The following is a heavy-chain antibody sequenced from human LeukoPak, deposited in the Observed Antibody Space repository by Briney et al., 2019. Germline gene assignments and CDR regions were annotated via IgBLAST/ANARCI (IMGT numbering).Heavy chain of an antibody. D-gene: IGHD4-17*01. V-gene: IGHV1-46*01. J-gene: IGHJ3*02. CDR2: ISPSGGST. Sequence: ASVKVSCKASGFTFTDYGISWVRQAPGQGLEWVGIISPSGGSTSYAQKFQGRVTMTRDMSTSTVYMELSSLRSEDTAVYYCARIITVTTANDAFDIWGQGTMVTVSS. CDR1: GFTFTDYG. CDR3: ARIITVTTANDAFDI.